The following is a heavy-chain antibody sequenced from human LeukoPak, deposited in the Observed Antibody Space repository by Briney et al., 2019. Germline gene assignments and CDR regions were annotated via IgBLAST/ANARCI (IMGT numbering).Heavy chain of an antibody. CDR1: GFTFSSYA. V-gene: IGHV3-23*01. D-gene: IGHD5-12*01. CDR3: GEGRSGYDLYYFDY. Sequence: PGGSLRLSCAASGFTFSSYAMSWVRPAPGKGLEWVSAISGSGGSTYYADSVKGRFTISRDNTKNTLYLQMNSREAEDTAVYYCGEGRSGYDLYYFDYWGQGTLVTVSS. J-gene: IGHJ4*02. CDR2: ISGSGGST.